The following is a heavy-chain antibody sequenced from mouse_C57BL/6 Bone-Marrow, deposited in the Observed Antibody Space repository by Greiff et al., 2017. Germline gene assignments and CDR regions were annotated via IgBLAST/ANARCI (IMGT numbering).Heavy chain of an antibody. V-gene: IGHV1-42*01. D-gene: IGHD2-2*01. J-gene: IGHJ3*01. Sequence: SGPELVKPGASVKISCKASGYSFTGYYMNWVKQSPEKSLEWIGEINPSTGGTTYNQKFKAKATLTVDKSSSTAYMQLKSLTSEDSAVXYCARENWLRWFAYWGQGTLVTVSA. CDR2: INPSTGGT. CDR3: ARENWLRWFAY. CDR1: GYSFTGYY.